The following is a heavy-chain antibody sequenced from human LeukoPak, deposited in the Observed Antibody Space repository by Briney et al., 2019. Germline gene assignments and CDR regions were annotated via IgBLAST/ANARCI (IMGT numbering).Heavy chain of an antibody. CDR2: ISRSSIYI. CDR3: ARDPTETNWFDP. J-gene: IGHJ5*02. Sequence: GGSLRLSCAASGFTFSSYSMNWVRQAPGKGLEWVSSISRSSIYIYYADSVKGRFTISRDNAKNSLYLQMNSLRAEDTAVYYCARDPTETNWFDPWGQGTLVTVSS. D-gene: IGHD2-21*02. CDR1: GFTFSSYS. V-gene: IGHV3-21*01.